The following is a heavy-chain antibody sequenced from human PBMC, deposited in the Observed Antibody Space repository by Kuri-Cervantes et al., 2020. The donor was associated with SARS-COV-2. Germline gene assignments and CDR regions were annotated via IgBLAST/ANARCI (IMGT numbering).Heavy chain of an antibody. Sequence: GESLKISCAASGFTFSSYWMHWVRQAPGKGLEWVAFIRYDGSNKYYADSVKGRFTISRDNSKNTLYLQMNSLRAEDTAVYYCAKDGQYQLLYKSGLAYWGQGTLVTVSS. V-gene: IGHV3-30*02. J-gene: IGHJ4*02. D-gene: IGHD2-2*02. CDR2: IRYDGSNK. CDR3: AKDGQYQLLYKSGLAY. CDR1: GFTFSSYW.